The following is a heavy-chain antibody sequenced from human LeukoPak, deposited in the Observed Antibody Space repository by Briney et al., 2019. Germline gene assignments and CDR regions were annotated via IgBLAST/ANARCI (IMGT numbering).Heavy chain of an antibody. CDR1: GFTFSSYW. V-gene: IGHV3-7*04. J-gene: IGHJ6*03. CDR3: ARGMVRDDYYYYYYMDV. D-gene: IGHD3-10*01. Sequence: PGGSLRLSCAASGFTFSSYWMSWVRQAPGKGLEWVANIKQDGSEKYYVDSVKGRFTISRDNSKNKLYLQMNSLRAEDTAVCYCARGMVRDDYYYYYYMDVWGKGTTVTVSS. CDR2: IKQDGSEK.